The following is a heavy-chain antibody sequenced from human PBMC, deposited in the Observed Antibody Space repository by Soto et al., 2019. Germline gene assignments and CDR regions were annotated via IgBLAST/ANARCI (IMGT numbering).Heavy chain of an antibody. Sequence: ASVKVSCKASGYTFTGYYMHWVRQAPGQGLEWMGWINPNSGGTNYAQKFQGWVTMTRDTSISTAYMELSRLRSDDTAVYYCARAPLIVVVPADPLVYGMDAWGQGTTVTVSS. CDR1: GYTFTGYY. J-gene: IGHJ6*02. V-gene: IGHV1-2*04. CDR3: ARAPLIVVVPADPLVYGMDA. CDR2: INPNSGGT. D-gene: IGHD2-2*01.